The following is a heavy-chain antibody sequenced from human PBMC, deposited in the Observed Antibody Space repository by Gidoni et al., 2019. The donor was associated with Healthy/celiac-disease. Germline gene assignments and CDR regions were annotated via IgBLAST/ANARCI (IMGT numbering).Heavy chain of an antibody. CDR3: ARHFRQAIFGVVTNAFDI. V-gene: IGHV5-51*01. CDR1: GYSFTSYW. Sequence: EVQLVQSGAEVKKPGESLKISCKGSGYSFTSYWIGWVRQMPGKGLEWRGIIYPGDSDTRYSPSFQGQVTISADKSISTAYLQWSSLKASDTAMYYCARHFRQAIFGVVTNAFDIWGQGTMVTVSS. CDR2: IYPGDSDT. J-gene: IGHJ3*02. D-gene: IGHD3-3*01.